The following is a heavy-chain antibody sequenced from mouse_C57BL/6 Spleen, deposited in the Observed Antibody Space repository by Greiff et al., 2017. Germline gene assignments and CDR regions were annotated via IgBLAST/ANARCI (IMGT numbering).Heavy chain of an antibody. CDR2: INPYNGGT. D-gene: IGHD2-3*01. CDR3: ARSSGLLPWYFDV. Sequence: EVKLVESGPVLVKPGASVKMSCKASGYTFTDYYMNWVKQSHGKSLEWIGVINPYNGGTSYNQKCKGKATLTVDKSSSTAYMELNSLTSEDSAVYYCARSSGLLPWYFDVWGTGTTVTVSS. V-gene: IGHV1-19*01. CDR1: GYTFTDYY. J-gene: IGHJ1*03.